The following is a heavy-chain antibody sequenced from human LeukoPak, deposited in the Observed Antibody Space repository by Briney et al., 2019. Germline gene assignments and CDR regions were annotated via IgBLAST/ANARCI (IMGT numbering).Heavy chain of an antibody. CDR1: GFTFSSYW. Sequence: GGSLRLSCAASGFTFSSYWMHWVRQAPGKGLVWVSRINKDGSSTTYADSVKGRFTISRDNAENTLYLQLSSLRGEDTAVYYCAGPKDSGDSVVAFDSWGQGTLVTVSS. CDR2: INKDGSST. D-gene: IGHD4-17*01. V-gene: IGHV3-74*01. CDR3: AGPKDSGDSVVAFDS. J-gene: IGHJ4*02.